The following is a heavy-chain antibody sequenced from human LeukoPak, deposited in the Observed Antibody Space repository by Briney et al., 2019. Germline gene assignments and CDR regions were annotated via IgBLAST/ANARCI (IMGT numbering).Heavy chain of an antibody. CDR1: GFVFSIYT. Sequence: GGSLRLSCSASGFVFSIYTMYWVRQAPGKGPEYVSTISGSGNGGSIYYADSVKGRFTISRDNSKNTLYLQMNSLRAEDTAVYYCAGDTVVTRWARDYYYGMDVWGQGTTVTVSS. CDR3: AGDTVVTRWARDYYYGMDV. CDR2: ISGSGNGGSI. J-gene: IGHJ6*02. D-gene: IGHD4-23*01. V-gene: IGHV3-64*04.